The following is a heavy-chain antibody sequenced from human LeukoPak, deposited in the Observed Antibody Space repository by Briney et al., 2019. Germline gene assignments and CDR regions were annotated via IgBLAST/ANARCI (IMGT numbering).Heavy chain of an antibody. D-gene: IGHD3-22*01. Sequence: PSETLSLTCTVSGGSISGYYWSWIRQPPGKGLEWIGYIYYTGSTDYNPSLKSRVTISVDTSKNQFSLKLSSVTAADTAVYYCARHHYHSSGYLYQDYWGQGTLVTVSS. CDR3: ARHHYHSSGYLYQDY. CDR1: GGSISGYY. J-gene: IGHJ4*02. CDR2: IYYTGST. V-gene: IGHV4-59*08.